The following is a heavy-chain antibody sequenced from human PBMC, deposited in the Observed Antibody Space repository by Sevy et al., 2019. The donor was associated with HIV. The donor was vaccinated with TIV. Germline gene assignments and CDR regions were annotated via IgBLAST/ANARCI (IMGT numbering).Heavy chain of an antibody. D-gene: IGHD3-22*01. J-gene: IGHJ6*02. CDR2: ISGSGGST. Sequence: GGSLRLSCAASGSTFSSYAMSWVRQASGKGLEWVSAISGSGGSTYYADSVKGRFTISRDNSKNTLYLQMNSLRAEDTAVYYCARGGYYYDSSGYYSRTYGMDVWGQGTTVTVSS. CDR3: ARGGYYYDSSGYYSRTYGMDV. V-gene: IGHV3-23*01. CDR1: GSTFSSYA.